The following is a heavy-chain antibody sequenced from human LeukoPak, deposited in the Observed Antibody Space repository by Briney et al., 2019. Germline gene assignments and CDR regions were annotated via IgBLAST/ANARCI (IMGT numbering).Heavy chain of an antibody. Sequence: GGSLRLSCAASGFTLRSYDMNWVRQAPGKGLEWVSSISGSSTTIYYADSVKGRFTISRDNAKNSLYLQMNSLRAEDTAVYYCARDRDYYDSSGYYWLSDYWGQGTLVTVSS. CDR2: ISGSSTTI. V-gene: IGHV3-48*04. D-gene: IGHD3-22*01. CDR3: ARDRDYYDSSGYYWLSDY. J-gene: IGHJ4*02. CDR1: GFTLRSYD.